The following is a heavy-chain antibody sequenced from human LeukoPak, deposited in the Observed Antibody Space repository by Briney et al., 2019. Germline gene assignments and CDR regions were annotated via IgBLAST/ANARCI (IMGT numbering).Heavy chain of an antibody. CDR3: ARVLRYASPYFDI. CDR1: GGTFNTYG. CDR2: IIPFVGPA. V-gene: IGHV1-69*13. D-gene: IGHD4-17*01. J-gene: IGHJ4*02. Sequence: GASVKVSCKASGGTFNTYGFNWVRQAPGKGLEWMGGIIPFVGPAKYAQSFQGRVTITADESTSTAYMELSSLTSEDTAMYFCARVLRYASPYFDIWGQGTLVTVSS.